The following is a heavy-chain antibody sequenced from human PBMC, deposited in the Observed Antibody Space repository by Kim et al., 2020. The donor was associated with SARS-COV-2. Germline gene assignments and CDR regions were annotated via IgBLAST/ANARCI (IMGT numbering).Heavy chain of an antibody. J-gene: IGHJ6*02. V-gene: IGHV1-18*01. CDR1: GYTFTSYG. Sequence: SVKVSCKASGYTFTSYGISWVRQAPGQGLEWMGWISAYNGNTNYAQKLQGRVTMTTDTSTSTAYMELRSLRSDDTAVYYCARSCSGGSCSHYYYYGMDVWGQGTTVTVSS. CDR2: ISAYNGNT. D-gene: IGHD2-15*01. CDR3: ARSCSGGSCSHYYYYGMDV.